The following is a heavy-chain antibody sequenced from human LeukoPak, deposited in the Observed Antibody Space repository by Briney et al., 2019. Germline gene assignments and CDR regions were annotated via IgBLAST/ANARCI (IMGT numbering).Heavy chain of an antibody. CDR2: TYYRSEWYN. Sequence: SQTLSLTCAISGDSVSNNSTTWNWIRQSPSRGLEWLGRTYYRSEWYNDYAVSVKSRITINPDTSKYQFSLQLNSVTPEDTAVYYCAKTENNWSYGMDVWGQGTTVTVSS. V-gene: IGHV6-1*01. J-gene: IGHJ6*02. CDR3: AKTENNWSYGMDV. D-gene: IGHD1-20*01. CDR1: GDSVSNNSTT.